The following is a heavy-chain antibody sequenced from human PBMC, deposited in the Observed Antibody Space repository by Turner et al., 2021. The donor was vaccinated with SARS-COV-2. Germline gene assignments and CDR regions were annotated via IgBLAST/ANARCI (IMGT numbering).Heavy chain of an antibody. Sequence: EVQLVESGGGWVQPGGSLRLSCPASGFTFSSYEMNWVRQAPGKGLEWVSYISSSGSTIYYADSVKGRFTISRDNAKNSLYLQMNSLRAEDTAVYYCASQIHGGYYSNWFDPWGQGTLVTVSS. V-gene: IGHV3-48*03. J-gene: IGHJ5*02. CDR2: ISSSGSTI. D-gene: IGHD3-22*01. CDR3: ASQIHGGYYSNWFDP. CDR1: GFTFSSYE.